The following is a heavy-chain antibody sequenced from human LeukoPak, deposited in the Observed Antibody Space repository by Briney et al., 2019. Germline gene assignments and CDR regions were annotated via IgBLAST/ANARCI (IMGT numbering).Heavy chain of an antibody. D-gene: IGHD3-22*01. V-gene: IGHV1-2*04. Sequence: GASVKVSCKASGYTFTGYYMHWVRQAPGQGLEWMGWINPNSGGTNYAQKFQGWVTMTRDTSISTAYMELSRLRFDDTAVYYCARAYDSSGYLTPNNWFDPWGQGTLVTVSS. J-gene: IGHJ5*02. CDR1: GYTFTGYY. CDR3: ARAYDSSGYLTPNNWFDP. CDR2: INPNSGGT.